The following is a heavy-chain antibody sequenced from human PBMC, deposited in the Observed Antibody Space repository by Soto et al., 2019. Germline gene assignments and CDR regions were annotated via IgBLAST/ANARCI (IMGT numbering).Heavy chain of an antibody. D-gene: IGHD6-13*01. Sequence: EVQLVESGGGLVKPGGSLRLSCATSGFTFSNAWMNWVRQAPGTGLEWVGRIKSKGDGETTDYAAPVKGRFTILRDDSKNTLYLQMNSLKTEDTAVYYCTTVGSAWYLLYWGLGTLVTVSS. CDR1: GFTFSNAW. CDR3: TTVGSAWYLLY. CDR2: IKSKGDGETT. J-gene: IGHJ4*02. V-gene: IGHV3-15*01.